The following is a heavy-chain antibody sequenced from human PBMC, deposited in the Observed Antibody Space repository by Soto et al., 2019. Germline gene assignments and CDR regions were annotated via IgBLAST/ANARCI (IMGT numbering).Heavy chain of an antibody. J-gene: IGHJ4*02. CDR3: ARRVVVVPAAMDY. CDR2: INHSGST. D-gene: IGHD2-2*01. V-gene: IGHV4-34*01. Sequence: SETLSLTCAVYGGSFSGYYWSWIRQPPGKGLEWIGEINHSGSTNYNPSLKSRVTISVDTSKNQFSLKLSSVTAADTAVYYCARRVVVVPAAMDYWGQGTLVTVSS. CDR1: GGSFSGYY.